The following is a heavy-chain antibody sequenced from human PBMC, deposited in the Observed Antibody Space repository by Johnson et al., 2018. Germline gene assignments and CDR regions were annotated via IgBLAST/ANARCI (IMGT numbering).Heavy chain of an antibody. Sequence: VQLVESGGDLVHPGGSLRLSCAASGFAFGSFAMSWVRQAPGKGLEWVSSIHGGDGGALDADSVRGRLTTSRDNSKNTLSLEMNSLRVDGTARYYIAKDFGSGNGIFDPFDIRGRGTMVTVSS. CDR3: AKDFGSGNGIFDPFDI. CDR2: IHGGDGGA. CDR1: GFAFGSFA. J-gene: IGHJ3*02. D-gene: IGHD1-26*01. V-gene: IGHV3-23*04.